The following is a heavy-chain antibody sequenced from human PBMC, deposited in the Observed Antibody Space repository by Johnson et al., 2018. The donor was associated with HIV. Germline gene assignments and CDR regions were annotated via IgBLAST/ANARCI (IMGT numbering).Heavy chain of an antibody. Sequence: QMLLVESGGGVVQPGRSLRLSCAASGFTFSSYAMHWVRQTPGKGLEWVAVISYDGSNKYYADSVKGRFSISRDNSKNTVYLQMNSLRPEETAVYYCSSPWYYDMYAFDIWGQGTLVTVSS. CDR3: SSPWYYDMYAFDI. V-gene: IGHV3-30*14. CDR1: GFTFSSYA. D-gene: IGHD3-22*01. J-gene: IGHJ3*02. CDR2: ISYDGSNK.